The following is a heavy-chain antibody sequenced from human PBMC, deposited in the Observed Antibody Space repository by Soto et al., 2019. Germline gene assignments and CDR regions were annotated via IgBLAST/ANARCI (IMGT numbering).Heavy chain of an antibody. D-gene: IGHD6-6*01. CDR3: ASIAARQWYYYDGMDV. CDR2: IIPIFGTA. CDR1: GGTFSSYA. V-gene: IGHV1-69*13. J-gene: IGHJ6*02. Sequence: SVKVSCKASGGTFSSYAISWVRQAPGEGLEWMGGIIPIFGTANYAQKFQGRVTITADESTSTAYMELSSLRSEDTAVYYCASIAARQWYYYDGMDVWSQGTTVTVSS.